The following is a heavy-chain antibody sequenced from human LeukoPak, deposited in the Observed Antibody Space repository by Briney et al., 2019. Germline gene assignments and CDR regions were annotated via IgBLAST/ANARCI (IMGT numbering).Heavy chain of an antibody. CDR2: INSDGSST. V-gene: IGHV3-74*01. J-gene: IGHJ4*02. CDR3: ARGNDFWSGYPTDY. Sequence: GGSLRLSCAASGFTFSSYWMHWVRQAPGKGLVWVSRINSDGSSTSYADSVKGRFAISRDNAKNTLYLQMNSLRAEDTAVYYCARGNDFWSGYPTDYWGQGTLVTVSS. CDR1: GFTFSSYW. D-gene: IGHD3-3*01.